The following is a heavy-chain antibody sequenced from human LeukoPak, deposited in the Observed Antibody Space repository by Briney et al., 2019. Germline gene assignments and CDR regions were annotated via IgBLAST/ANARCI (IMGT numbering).Heavy chain of an antibody. CDR3: ARLGFYDILTGYYPPGGWFDP. J-gene: IGHJ5*02. CDR1: GGSFSGYY. CDR2: INHSGST. Sequence: PSETLSLTCAVYGGSFSGYYWSWIRLPPGKGLEWIGEINHSGSTNYNPSLKSRVTISVDTSKNQFSLKLSSATAADTAVYYCARLGFYDILTGYYPPGGWFDPWGQGTLVTVSS. V-gene: IGHV4-34*01. D-gene: IGHD3-9*01.